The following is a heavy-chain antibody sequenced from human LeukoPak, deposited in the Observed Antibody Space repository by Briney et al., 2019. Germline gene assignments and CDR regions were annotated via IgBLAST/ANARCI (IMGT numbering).Heavy chain of an antibody. CDR2: ISGSGDST. CDR1: EFTFSNYD. CDR3: ASLTYYFDSSGYYPGYFQH. J-gene: IGHJ1*01. V-gene: IGHV3-23*01. D-gene: IGHD3-22*01. Sequence: GGSLRLSCAASEFTFSNYDMSWVRQAPGQGLEWVSTISGSGDSTFYADSVKGRFTISRDNSKNTLYLQMNSLRVEDTAVYYCASLTYYFDSSGYYPGYFQHWGQGTLVTVSS.